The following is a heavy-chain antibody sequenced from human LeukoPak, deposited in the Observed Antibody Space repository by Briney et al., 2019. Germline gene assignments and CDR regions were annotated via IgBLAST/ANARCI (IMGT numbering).Heavy chain of an antibody. CDR2: IYGGGST. V-gene: IGHV3-66*01. D-gene: IGHD2-15*01. CDR3: ARDCCNGGRDL. CDR1: GFTVNSNY. J-gene: IGHJ4*02. Sequence: GGSLRLSCAASGFTVNSNYMNWVRQAPRKGLEWVSVIYGGGSTYYADSVKGRLTISRDNAKNSLYLKMNSLRDEDVAIYYCARDCCNGGRDLWGQGTLVTVSS.